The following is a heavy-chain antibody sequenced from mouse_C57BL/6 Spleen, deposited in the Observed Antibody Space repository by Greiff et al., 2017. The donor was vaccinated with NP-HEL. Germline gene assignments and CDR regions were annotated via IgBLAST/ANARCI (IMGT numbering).Heavy chain of an antibody. D-gene: IGHD1-1*01. CDR3: ARWPPISDYYGSSYWYFDV. CDR2: INPNYGTT. J-gene: IGHJ1*03. CDR1: GYSFTDYN. Sequence: EVKLMESGPELVKPGASVKISCKASGYSFTDYNMNWVKQSNGKSLEWIGVINPNYGTTSYNQKFKGKATLTVDQSSSTAYMQLNSLTSEDSAVYYCARWPPISDYYGSSYWYFDVWGTGTTVTVSS. V-gene: IGHV1-39*01.